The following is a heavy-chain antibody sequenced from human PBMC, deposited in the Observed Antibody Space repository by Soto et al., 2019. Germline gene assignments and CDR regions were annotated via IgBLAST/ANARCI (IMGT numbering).Heavy chain of an antibody. CDR3: ARGSSGFHDY. CDR1: GYSFANYC. J-gene: IGHJ4*02. V-gene: IGHV5-51*01. CDR2: FYSGDSDT. D-gene: IGHD6-19*01. Sequence: GESLKISCKGSGYSFANYCIAWVRQMPGKGLEWMGIFYSGDSDTRYSPSFQGQVVISGDKSINTAYLQWTSLKASDTAMYYCARGSSGFHDYWGQGTLVTVSS.